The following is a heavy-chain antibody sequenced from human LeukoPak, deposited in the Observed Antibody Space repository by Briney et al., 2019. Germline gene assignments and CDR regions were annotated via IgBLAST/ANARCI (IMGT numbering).Heavy chain of an antibody. D-gene: IGHD6-19*01. CDR3: ARVEYSSGWYFAFVI. J-gene: IGHJ3*02. Sequence: PGGSMRLSCAASGFTFSSYSMNWVSQAPGKGLEWVSSISSSSSYIYYADSVKGRFILSRDNPKNSLYLQMNSRRAEDTAVYYCARVEYSSGWYFAFVIWGQGTMVTVSS. V-gene: IGHV3-21*01. CDR1: GFTFSSYS. CDR2: ISSSSSYI.